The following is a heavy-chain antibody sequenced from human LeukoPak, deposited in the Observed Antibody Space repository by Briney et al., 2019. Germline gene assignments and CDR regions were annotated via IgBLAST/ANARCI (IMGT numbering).Heavy chain of an antibody. V-gene: IGHV3-48*02. Sequence: GGSLTLSCPSSGFTYSTYRMNWVRQAPGKGLAWVSYISGGSTTIYDGGSVKGRFTISRDNAKNSLSLQMSSLRDEDTAVYYCARALRGVGASYYYGMDVWGQGTTVTVSS. CDR1: GFTYSTYR. CDR2: ISGGSTTI. J-gene: IGHJ6*02. D-gene: IGHD1-26*01. CDR3: ARALRGVGASYYYGMDV.